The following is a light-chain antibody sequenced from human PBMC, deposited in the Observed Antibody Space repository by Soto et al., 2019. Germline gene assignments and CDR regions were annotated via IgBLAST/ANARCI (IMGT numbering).Light chain of an antibody. V-gene: IGKV1-5*01. CDR3: QQYNSYSLT. Sequence: DIQMTQSPSTLSASVGDRVTITCRARQSSSSWLAWYQQKPGKAPKLLIYDASSLESGVPSRFSGSGSGTEFTLTISSLQPDDFATYYCQQYNSYSLTFGGGTKVDIK. CDR2: DAS. CDR1: QSSSSW. J-gene: IGKJ4*01.